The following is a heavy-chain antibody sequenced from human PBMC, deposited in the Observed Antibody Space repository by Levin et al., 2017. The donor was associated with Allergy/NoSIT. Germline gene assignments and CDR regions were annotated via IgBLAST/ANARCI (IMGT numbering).Heavy chain of an antibody. CDR1: GFSLSNARMG. D-gene: IGHD1-26*01. Sequence: SGPTLVKPTETLTLTCTVSGFSLSNARMGVSWIRQPPGKALEWLAHIFSNDEKSYSTSLKSRLTISKDTSKSQVVLTMTNMDPVDTATYYCARDSGRQPIGLLFDYWGQGTLVTVSS. J-gene: IGHJ4*02. CDR2: IFSNDEK. V-gene: IGHV2-26*01. CDR3: ARDSGRQPIGLLFDY.